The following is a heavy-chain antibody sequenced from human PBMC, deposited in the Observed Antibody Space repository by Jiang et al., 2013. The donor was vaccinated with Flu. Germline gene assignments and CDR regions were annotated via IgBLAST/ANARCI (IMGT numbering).Heavy chain of an antibody. J-gene: IGHJ5*02. V-gene: IGHV1-24*01. CDR2: FDPGDGET. D-gene: IGHD5-18*01. CDR1: GYTLTELS. CDR3: ATADSRYSYGFGWFDP. Sequence: SGAEVKKPGASVKVSCKVSGYTLTELSMHWVRQAPGKGLEWMGGFDPGDGETIYAQKFQGRVTMTEDTSTDTAYMELSSLRSEDTAVYYCATADSRYSYGFGWFDPWGQGTLVTVSS.